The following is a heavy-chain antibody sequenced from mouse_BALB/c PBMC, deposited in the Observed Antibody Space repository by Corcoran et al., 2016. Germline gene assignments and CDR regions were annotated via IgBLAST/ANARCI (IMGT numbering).Heavy chain of an antibody. Sequence: QIQLVQSGPELKKPGETVKISCKASGYTFPNYGMNWVKQAPGKGLKWRGWINTYTREPTYADDFKGRFAFSLETSARTAYLQINNLKNEDMATYCGAREPYAMDNWGQGTSVTVSS. CDR2: INTYTREP. J-gene: IGHJ4*01. CDR1: GYTFPNYG. CDR3: AREPYAMDN. V-gene: IGHV9-1*02.